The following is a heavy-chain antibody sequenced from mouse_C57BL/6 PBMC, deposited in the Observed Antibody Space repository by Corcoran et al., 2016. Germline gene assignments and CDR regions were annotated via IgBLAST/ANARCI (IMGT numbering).Heavy chain of an antibody. CDR3: ARGGSSYLYFDV. CDR1: GYTFTDYY. D-gene: IGHD1-1*01. V-gene: IGHV1-76*01. CDR2: IYPGSGNT. Sequence: QVQLKQSGAELVRPGASVKLSCKASGYTFTDYYINWVKQRPGQGLEWIARIYPGSGNTYYNEKFKGKATLTAEKSSSTAYMQLSSLTSEDSAVYFCARGGSSYLYFDVWGTGTTVTVSS. J-gene: IGHJ1*03.